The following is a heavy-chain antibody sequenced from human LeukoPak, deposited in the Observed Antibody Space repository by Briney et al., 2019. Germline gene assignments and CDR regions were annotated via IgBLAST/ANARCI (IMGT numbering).Heavy chain of an antibody. V-gene: IGHV4-59*01. CDR3: ASHSATWYFQH. Sequence: KSSETLSLTCTVSGGSISSYYWSWIRQPPRKGLEWIGYIYYSGSTNYKPSLKSRVTMSRNTSKNQFSLKLSSVTAADTAIYYCASHSATWYFQHWGQGTPVTVSS. CDR2: IYYSGST. D-gene: IGHD6-13*01. J-gene: IGHJ1*01. CDR1: GGSISSYY.